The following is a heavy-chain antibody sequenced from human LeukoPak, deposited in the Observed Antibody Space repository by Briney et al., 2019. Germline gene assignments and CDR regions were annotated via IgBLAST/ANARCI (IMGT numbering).Heavy chain of an antibody. D-gene: IGHD6-13*01. Sequence: PGGSLRLSCAASGFTFRSYAMSWVRQAPGKGLEGVSAISGSGGSTYYADSVKGRFTISRDNSKDTLYLQMNSLRAEDTAVYYCAKRYSSSWELDYWGQGTLVTVSS. J-gene: IGHJ4*02. CDR3: AKRYSSSWELDY. CDR1: GFTFRSYA. V-gene: IGHV3-23*01. CDR2: ISGSGGST.